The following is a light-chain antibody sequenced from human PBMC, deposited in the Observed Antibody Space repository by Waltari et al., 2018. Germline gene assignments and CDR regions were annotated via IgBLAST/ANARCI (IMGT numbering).Light chain of an antibody. V-gene: IGKV3-11*01. CDR3: QHRRNWQGT. CDR1: QSVSNY. J-gene: IGKJ3*01. CDR2: DAS. Sequence: EILLTQSPATLSSSPGERATLSCRASQSVSNYLAWYQQKPGQAPRLLISDASNGATGIPARFSGSGSGTDFTLTISSREPEDFAVYYCQHRRNWQGTFGPGTKVDI.